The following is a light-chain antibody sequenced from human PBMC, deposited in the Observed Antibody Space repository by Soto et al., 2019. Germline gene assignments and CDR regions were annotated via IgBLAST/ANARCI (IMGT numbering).Light chain of an antibody. CDR1: QSVSSSY. Sequence: EIVMTQSPATLSLSPGERATLSCRASQSVSSSYLSWYQQKPGQAPRLLIYGASTRATGIPARFSGSGSGTDFTLTSSSLQPEDFAVYYCQQDYNLPWTFGQGTKVEIK. J-gene: IGKJ1*01. CDR3: QQDYNLPWT. V-gene: IGKV3D-7*01. CDR2: GAS.